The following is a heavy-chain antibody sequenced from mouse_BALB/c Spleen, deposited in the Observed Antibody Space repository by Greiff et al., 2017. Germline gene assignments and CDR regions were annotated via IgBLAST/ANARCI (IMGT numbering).Heavy chain of an antibody. Sequence: VQLQQSAAELARPGASVKMSCKASGYTFTSYTMHWVKQRPGQGLEWIGYINPSSGYTEYNQKFKDKTTLTADKSSSTAYMQLSSLTSEDSAVYYCARTRTVSLDYWGQGTTLTVSS. CDR3: ARTRTVSLDY. CDR2: INPSSGYT. J-gene: IGHJ2*01. D-gene: IGHD1-1*01. V-gene: IGHV1-4*02. CDR1: GYTFTSYT.